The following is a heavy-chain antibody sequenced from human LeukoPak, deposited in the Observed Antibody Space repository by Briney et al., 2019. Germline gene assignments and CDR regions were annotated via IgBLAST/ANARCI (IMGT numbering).Heavy chain of an antibody. CDR1: GGSISSYY. CDR3: ARGTYYYDSSGYYYPPGFDY. V-gene: IGHV4-59*01. Sequence: SETLSLTCTVSGGSISSYYWSWIRQPPGKGLEWIGYFYYSGSTNYNPSLKSRVTISVDTSKNQFSLKLSSVTVADTAVYYCARGTYYYDSSGYYYPPGFDYWGQGTLVTVSS. J-gene: IGHJ4*02. D-gene: IGHD3-22*01. CDR2: FYYSGST.